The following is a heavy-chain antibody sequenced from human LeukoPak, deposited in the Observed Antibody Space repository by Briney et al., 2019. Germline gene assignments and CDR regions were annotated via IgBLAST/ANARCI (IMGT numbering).Heavy chain of an antibody. Sequence: GGSLRLSCAGSGFPLDTYWMHWVRQAPGKGLVWVSRINTEGTTTNYADSVKGRFTISRDNAKNTLYLQMNSLRAEDTAVYYCAKEMGAAWVDAFDIWGQGTMVTVSS. V-gene: IGHV3-74*01. D-gene: IGHD1-26*01. CDR2: INTEGTTT. CDR3: AKEMGAAWVDAFDI. CDR1: GFPLDTYW. J-gene: IGHJ3*02.